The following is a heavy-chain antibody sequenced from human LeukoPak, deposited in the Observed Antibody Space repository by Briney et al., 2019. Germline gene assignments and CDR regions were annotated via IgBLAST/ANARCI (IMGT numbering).Heavy chain of an antibody. CDR3: ARWFVTKAFDI. V-gene: IGHV3-7*01. CDR1: GFTFSSNW. CDR2: IKPDGSAG. D-gene: IGHD2/OR15-2a*01. Sequence: GGSLRLSCATSGFTFSSNWMSWVRHVPGRGLDWVANIKPDGSAGYYAASVKGRFTVSRDNAKNSLNLQMNSLRVEDTAVYYCARWFVTKAFDIWGQGTMVTVSS. J-gene: IGHJ3*02.